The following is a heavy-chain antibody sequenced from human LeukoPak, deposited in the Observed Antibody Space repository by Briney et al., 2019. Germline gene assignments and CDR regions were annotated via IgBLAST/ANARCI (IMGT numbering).Heavy chain of an antibody. V-gene: IGHV1-8*01. Sequence: ASVRVSCKASGYTFTSYDINWVRQATGQGLEWMGWMNPNSGNTGYAQKFQGRVTMTRNTSISTAYMELSSLRSEDTAVYYCARVGATPRYYNYYGMDVWGQGTTVTVSS. J-gene: IGHJ6*02. D-gene: IGHD1-26*01. CDR3: ARVGATPRYYNYYGMDV. CDR1: GYTFTSYD. CDR2: MNPNSGNT.